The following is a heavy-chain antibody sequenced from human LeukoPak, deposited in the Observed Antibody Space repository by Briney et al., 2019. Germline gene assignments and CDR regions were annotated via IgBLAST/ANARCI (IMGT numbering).Heavy chain of an antibody. CDR3: AKETEYSSGWYGYFDY. J-gene: IGHJ4*02. CDR2: ISGSGGST. V-gene: IGHV3-23*01. CDR1: GFTFSSYA. Sequence: GGSLRLSCAASGFTFSSYAMSWVRQAPGKGLEWVSAISGSGGSTYCADSVKGRFTISRDNSKNTLYLQMNSLRAEDTAVYYCAKETEYSSGWYGYFDYWGQGTLVTVSS. D-gene: IGHD6-19*01.